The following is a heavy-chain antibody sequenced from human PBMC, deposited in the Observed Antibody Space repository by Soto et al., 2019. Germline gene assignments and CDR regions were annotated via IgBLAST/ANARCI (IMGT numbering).Heavy chain of an antibody. V-gene: IGHV3-7*01. CDR3: ARENVAVPGGDY. Sequence: EVQLVESGGDLVQPGGSLRLSCAASGFTLSSNYWMSWVRQAPGKGLEWVANIKSDGSAKYYADSVKGRFTISRDNAKNSMQLQMNSLRADDTAVYYCARENVAVPGGDYWGQGTLVTVSS. CDR1: GFTLSSNYW. D-gene: IGHD6-19*01. CDR2: IKSDGSAK. J-gene: IGHJ4*02.